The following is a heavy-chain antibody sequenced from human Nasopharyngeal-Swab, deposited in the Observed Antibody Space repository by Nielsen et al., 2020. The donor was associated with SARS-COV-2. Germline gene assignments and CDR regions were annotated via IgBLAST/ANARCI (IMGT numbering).Heavy chain of an antibody. CDR3: ARDGLDYDFWSAYFMDV. CDR1: GFTVNKYN. D-gene: IGHD3-3*01. J-gene: IGHJ6*02. Sequence: GESLKISCAASGFTVNKYNFNWVRQAPGKGLEWVSSISSSSSYIYYVDSVKGRFTISRDNAKNSFSLQMNSLRAEDTAVYYCARDGLDYDFWSAYFMDVWGQGTTVTVSS. CDR2: ISSSSSYI. V-gene: IGHV3-21*01.